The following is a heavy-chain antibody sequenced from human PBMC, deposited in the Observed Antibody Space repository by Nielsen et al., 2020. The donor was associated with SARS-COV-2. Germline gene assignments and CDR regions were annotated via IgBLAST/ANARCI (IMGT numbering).Heavy chain of an antibody. D-gene: IGHD7-27*01. CDR1: GFTFSRYW. Sequence: GESLKISCAGSGFTFSRYWMSWVRQAPGKGLEWVANIKEDGSDKYYVDSVKGRFTISKDNAKNSLYLQINSLRAEDTAVYFCARDPPFTGDYYFDYWGQGTLVTVSS. CDR2: IKEDGSDK. CDR3: ARDPPFTGDYYFDY. V-gene: IGHV3-7*01. J-gene: IGHJ4*02.